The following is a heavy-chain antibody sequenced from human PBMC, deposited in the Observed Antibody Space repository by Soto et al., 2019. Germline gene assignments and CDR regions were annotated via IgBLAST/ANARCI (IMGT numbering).Heavy chain of an antibody. D-gene: IGHD3-10*01. CDR1: GGSFSGYY. J-gene: IGHJ4*02. Sequence: SETLSLTCAVYGGSFSGYYWSWIRQPPGKGLEWIGEINHSGSTNYNPSLKSRVTISVDTSKNQFSLKLSSVTAADTAVYYCARRASEYYYGSGSAFDYWGQGTLVTVSS. V-gene: IGHV4-34*01. CDR3: ARRASEYYYGSGSAFDY. CDR2: INHSGST.